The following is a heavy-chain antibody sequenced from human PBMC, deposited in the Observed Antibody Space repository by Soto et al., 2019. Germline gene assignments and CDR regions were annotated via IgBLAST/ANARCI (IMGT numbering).Heavy chain of an antibody. CDR3: SRQVPIVVVITAYFDY. Sequence: ETLSLTCTVSGGSISSSSYYRGWIRQPPGKGLEWIGSIYYSGSTYYNPSLKSRVTISVDTSKNQFSLKLSSVTAADTAVYYCSRQVPIVVVITAYFDYWGQGTLVTVSS. CDR1: GGSISSSSYY. CDR2: IYYSGST. J-gene: IGHJ4*02. D-gene: IGHD3-22*01. V-gene: IGHV4-39*01.